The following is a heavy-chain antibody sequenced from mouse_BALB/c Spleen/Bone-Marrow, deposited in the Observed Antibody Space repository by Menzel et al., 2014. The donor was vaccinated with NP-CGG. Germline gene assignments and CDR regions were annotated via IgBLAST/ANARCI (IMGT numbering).Heavy chain of an antibody. D-gene: IGHD2-12*01. V-gene: IGHV7-3*02. J-gene: IGHJ4*01. CDR3: ARNYDGAMDY. Sequence: DVKLVESGGGLVQPGGSLGLSCATSGFTFTDYYMSWVRQPPGKALEWLGFIRNKANGYTTEYSASVKGRFTISRDNSQSILYLQMNTLRAEDSATYYCARNYDGAMDYWGQGTSVTVSS. CDR2: IRNKANGYTT. CDR1: GFTFTDYY.